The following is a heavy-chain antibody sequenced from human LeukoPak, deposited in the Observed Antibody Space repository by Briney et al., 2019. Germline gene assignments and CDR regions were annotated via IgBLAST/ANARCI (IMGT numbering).Heavy chain of an antibody. J-gene: IGHJ4*02. V-gene: IGHV3-64D*06. Sequence: GGSLRLSCSASGFIFSTYTMYWVRQAPGKGLEYVSVINGDGRTTYYIDSVKGRFTISRDNSKNTLYLQMSSLSTEDTAVYYCARGGVTMIVPILWGQGTLVTVSS. CDR3: ARGGVTMIVPIL. D-gene: IGHD3-22*01. CDR1: GFIFSTYT. CDR2: INGDGRTT.